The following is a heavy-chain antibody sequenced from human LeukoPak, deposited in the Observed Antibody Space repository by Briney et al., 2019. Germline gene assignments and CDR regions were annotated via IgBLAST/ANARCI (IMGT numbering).Heavy chain of an antibody. D-gene: IGHD3-10*01. CDR3: ARGMVRGVINPFDY. J-gene: IGHJ4*02. CDR2: INHSGST. Sequence: SETLSLTCAVYGGSFNNYYWSWIRQPPGTGLEWIGEINHSGSTKYNPSLKSRVTISVDTSKNQFSLKLTSVTAADTAVYYCARGMVRGVINPFDYWGQGTLVTVSS. CDR1: GGSFNNYY. V-gene: IGHV4-34*01.